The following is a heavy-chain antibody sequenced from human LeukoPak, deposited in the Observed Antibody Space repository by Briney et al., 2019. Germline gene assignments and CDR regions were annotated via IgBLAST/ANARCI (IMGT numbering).Heavy chain of an antibody. CDR1: GGSISSRNW. CDR3: ARLGDSSSWYLDLYFDY. D-gene: IGHD6-13*01. J-gene: IGHJ4*02. V-gene: IGHV4-4*02. CDR2: IYHSGST. Sequence: PSETLSLTCAVSGGSISSRNWWSWVRQPPGKGLEWIGEIYHSGSTNYNPSLKTRVTISVDKSKNQFSLKLSSVTAADTAVYYCARLGDSSSWYLDLYFDYWGQGTLVTVSS.